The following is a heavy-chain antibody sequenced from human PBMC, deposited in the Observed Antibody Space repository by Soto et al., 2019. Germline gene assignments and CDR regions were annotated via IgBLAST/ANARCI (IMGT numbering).Heavy chain of an antibody. D-gene: IGHD5-18*01. Sequence: SVKVSCKASGGTFSSYAISWVRPAPGQGLEWMGGIIPIFGTANYAQKFQGRVTITADESKSTAYMELSSLRSEDTAVYYCARMVGSYWGPINYFDYWVQGTPVTVSS. CDR2: IIPIFGTA. CDR3: ARMVGSYWGPINYFDY. J-gene: IGHJ4*02. CDR1: GGTFSSYA. V-gene: IGHV1-69*13.